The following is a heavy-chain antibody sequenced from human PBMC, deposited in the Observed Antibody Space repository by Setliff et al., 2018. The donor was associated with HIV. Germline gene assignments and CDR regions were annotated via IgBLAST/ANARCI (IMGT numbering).Heavy chain of an antibody. CDR2: IKQDGSEK. D-gene: IGHD3-10*01. CDR1: GFTFSSYW. J-gene: IGHJ3*02. V-gene: IGHV3-7*03. CDR3: AREVYKQTPAFDI. Sequence: GGSLRLSCAASGFTFSSYWMSWVRQAPGKGLEWVANIKQDGSEKYYVDSVKGRFTISRDNAKNSLYLQMNSLRAEDTAVYHCAREVYKQTPAFDIWGQGTMVTVSS.